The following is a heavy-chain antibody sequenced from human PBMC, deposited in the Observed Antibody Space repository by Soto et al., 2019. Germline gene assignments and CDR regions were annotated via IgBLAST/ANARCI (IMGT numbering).Heavy chain of an antibody. D-gene: IGHD4-17*01. CDR2: ISYDGSNK. J-gene: IGHJ6*02. Sequence: GGSLRLSCAASGFTFSSYGMHWVRQAPGKGLEWVAVISYDGSNKYYADSVKGRFTISRDNSKNTLYLQMNSLRAEDTAVYYCAKVYAPYGDYVEYYYYGMDVWGQGTTVTVSS. V-gene: IGHV3-30*18. CDR3: AKVYAPYGDYVEYYYYGMDV. CDR1: GFTFSSYG.